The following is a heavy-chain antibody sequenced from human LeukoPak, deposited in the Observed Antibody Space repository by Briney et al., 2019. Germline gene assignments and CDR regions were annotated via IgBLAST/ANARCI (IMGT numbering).Heavy chain of an antibody. V-gene: IGHV3-72*01. CDR1: GFTFSSYA. CDR2: TRNKVNSYST. Sequence: GGSLRLSCAASGFTFSSYAMSWVRQAPGKGLEWVGRTRNKVNSYSTEYAASVKGRFTISRDDSKNALFLQMSSLKTEDTAVYYCARVFTNGAYHCDYWGQGTLVTVSS. CDR3: ARVFTNGAYHCDY. D-gene: IGHD2-8*01. J-gene: IGHJ4*02.